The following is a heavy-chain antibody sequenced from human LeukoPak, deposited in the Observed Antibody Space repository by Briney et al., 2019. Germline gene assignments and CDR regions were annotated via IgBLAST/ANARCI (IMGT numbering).Heavy chain of an antibody. Sequence: GGSLRLSCAASGFTFSDHYMDWVRQAPGKGLEWVGRTRNKANSYTTEYAASAKGRFTISRDDSKNPLYLQMNSLKTEDTAVYYCARSYATDAFDIWGQGTVVTVSS. V-gene: IGHV3-72*01. D-gene: IGHD2-8*01. CDR2: TRNKANSYTT. J-gene: IGHJ3*02. CDR3: ARSYATDAFDI. CDR1: GFTFSDHY.